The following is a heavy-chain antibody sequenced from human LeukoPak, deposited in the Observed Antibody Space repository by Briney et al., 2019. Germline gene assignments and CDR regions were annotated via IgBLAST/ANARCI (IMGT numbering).Heavy chain of an antibody. V-gene: IGHV4-59*01. D-gene: IGHD5-12*01. CDR2: IYYSGST. Sequence: SETLSLTCTVSGGSFRSYYWNWIRPPPREGLEWIGDIYYSGSTNYNPSLKSRFNIAIGTSKNQFSLKLTSVTAADTALYFCARGYDHKSTYFDNWCQGTLVAVSS. CDR3: ARGYDHKSTYFDN. CDR1: GGSFRSYY. J-gene: IGHJ4*02.